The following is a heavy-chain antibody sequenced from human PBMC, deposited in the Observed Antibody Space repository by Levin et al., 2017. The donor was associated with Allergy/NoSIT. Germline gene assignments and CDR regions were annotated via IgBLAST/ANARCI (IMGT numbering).Heavy chain of an antibody. J-gene: IGHJ5*02. D-gene: IGHD2-2*01. Sequence: SETLSLTCTVSGGSINSGAYFWTWIRQHPGTGLEWIGYIYYSRGTYYNPSLKSRVTMSLDTSRNQFSLKLTSVTAADTAVYYCARGMPGNWFEPWGQGTLVTVSS. CDR3: ARGMPGNWFEP. CDR2: IYYSRGT. CDR1: GGSINSGAYF. V-gene: IGHV4-31*03.